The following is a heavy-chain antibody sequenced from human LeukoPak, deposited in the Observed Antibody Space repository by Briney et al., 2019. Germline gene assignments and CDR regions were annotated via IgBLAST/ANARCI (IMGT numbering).Heavy chain of an antibody. CDR3: ARTMDYDFWSGYYRPEHFQH. CDR2: INPNSGGT. Sequence: ASVKVSCKASGYTFTGYYMHWVRQAPGQGLEWMGWINPNSGGTNYAQKFQGRVTMTRDTSISTAYMELSRLRSDDTAVYYCARTMDYDFWSGYYRPEHFQHWGQGTLVTVSS. J-gene: IGHJ1*01. V-gene: IGHV1-2*02. CDR1: GYTFTGYY. D-gene: IGHD3-3*01.